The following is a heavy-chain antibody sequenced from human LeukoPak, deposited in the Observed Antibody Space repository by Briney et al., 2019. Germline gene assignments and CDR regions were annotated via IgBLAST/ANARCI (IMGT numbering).Heavy chain of an antibody. Sequence: GGSLRLSCAASGFTFSSYAMNWVRQAPGKGLMWVSRVNGDGSSTVYADSVKGRFTISRDNAKNTLYLQMNSLRAEDTAVYYCTRDLSPAHFWGQGTLVTVSS. CDR2: VNGDGSST. J-gene: IGHJ4*02. D-gene: IGHD2/OR15-2a*01. CDR3: TRDLSPAHF. CDR1: GFTFSSYA. V-gene: IGHV3-74*01.